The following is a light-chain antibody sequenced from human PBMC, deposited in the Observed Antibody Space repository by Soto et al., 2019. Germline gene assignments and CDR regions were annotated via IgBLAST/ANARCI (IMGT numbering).Light chain of an antibody. Sequence: ENVLTQSPGTLSLSPGERATLSCRASQSVTINYLAWYQQKPGQAPRLLIYGVSTRATGIPDRFSGSGSGTDFTLTISRLEPEDFAVYYCQQYGGSPFTFGPGTKVDIK. J-gene: IGKJ3*01. CDR1: QSVTINY. CDR3: QQYGGSPFT. V-gene: IGKV3-20*01. CDR2: GVS.